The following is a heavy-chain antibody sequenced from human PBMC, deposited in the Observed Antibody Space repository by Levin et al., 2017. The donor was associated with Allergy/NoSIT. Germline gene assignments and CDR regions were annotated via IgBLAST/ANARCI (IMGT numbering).Heavy chain of an antibody. D-gene: IGHD3-10*01. CDR2: IYSECRT. CDR1: GFSVSTNY. Sequence: AGGSLTLSCAASGFSVSTNYMNWIRQAPGKGLEWVSVIYSECRTMYVYFFVFLFTISRDNLKNTLYLQMNSLGVEDTAVYYCARDQFLHGSASGGWFDPWGQGTLVTVSS. CDR3: ARDQFLHGSASGGWFDP. J-gene: IGHJ5*02. V-gene: IGHV3-53*01.